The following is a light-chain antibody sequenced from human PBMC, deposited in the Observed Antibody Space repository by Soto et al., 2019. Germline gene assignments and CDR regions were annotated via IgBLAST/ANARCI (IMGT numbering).Light chain of an antibody. CDR1: QSISSW. J-gene: IGKJ1*01. Sequence: DIKMTQSPSTLSASVGDRVTITCRASQSISSWVAWYQQKPGKAPKLLIHDASSLESGVPPRFSGSGSGTEFTPTISSLQPDDFATYYCQQYNSYSWTFGQGTKVDI. CDR2: DAS. V-gene: IGKV1-5*01. CDR3: QQYNSYSWT.